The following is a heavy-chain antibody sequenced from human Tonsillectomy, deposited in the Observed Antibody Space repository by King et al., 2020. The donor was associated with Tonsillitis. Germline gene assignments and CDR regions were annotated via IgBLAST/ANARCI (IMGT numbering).Heavy chain of an antibody. D-gene: IGHD4-23*01. CDR1: GFTFSNYG. J-gene: IGHJ6*02. CDR2: ISYDGSNK. V-gene: IGHV3-33*05. CDR3: ARPEVTPPNYYYYGMDV. Sequence: VQLVESGGGVVQPGRSLRLSCAASGFTFSNYGMHWVRQAPGKGLEWVAVISYDGSNKYYADSVKGRFNISRDNSKNTLYLQMNSLRAEDTAVYYCARPEVTPPNYYYYGMDVWGRGTTVTVSS.